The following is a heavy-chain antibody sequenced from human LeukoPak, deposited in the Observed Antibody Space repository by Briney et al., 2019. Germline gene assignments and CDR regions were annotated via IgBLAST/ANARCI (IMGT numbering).Heavy chain of an antibody. CDR3: ARVRNSGFRYVDS. D-gene: IGHD5-12*01. J-gene: IGHJ4*02. CDR1: GYTFTNYA. Sequence: GASVKVSCKASGYTFTNYAISWVRQAPGQGLEWVGWISAYNGNTNYALKLQGRVTMTTDTSTSTAYMDLRSLRSDDTAVYYCARVRNSGFRYVDSWGQGTLVTVSS. V-gene: IGHV1-18*01. CDR2: ISAYNGNT.